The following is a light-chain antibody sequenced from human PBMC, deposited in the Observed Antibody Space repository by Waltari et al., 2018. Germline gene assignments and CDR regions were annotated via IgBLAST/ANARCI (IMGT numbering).Light chain of an antibody. V-gene: IGKV3-11*01. CDR3: QQRGNGLT. CDR2: DAS. J-gene: IGKJ4*01. CDR1: QSVSNY. Sequence: DIVLTQSPATLPLSPGERATLSCRASQSVSNYLAWYQQKPCQPPRLLIYDASTRATGTPARFSGSGSGTDFSLTISSLEPEDFAVYYCQQRGNGLTFGGGTKVEIK.